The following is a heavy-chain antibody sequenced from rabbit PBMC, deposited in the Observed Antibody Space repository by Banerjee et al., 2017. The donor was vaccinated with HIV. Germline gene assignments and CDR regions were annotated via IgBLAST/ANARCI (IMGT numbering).Heavy chain of an antibody. V-gene: IGHV1S7*01. CDR2: IDPVFGIT. J-gene: IGHJ4*01. D-gene: IGHD8-1*01. CDR3: ARDGAGGSYFAL. CDR1: GFTLSSYY. Sequence: QLVESGGGLVQPGGSLKLSCTASGFTLSSYYMNWVHQAPGKGLEWIGYIDPVFGITYFANWVNGRFSISRENAQNTVFLQMTSLTAADTATYFCARDGAGGSYFALWGQGTLVTVS.